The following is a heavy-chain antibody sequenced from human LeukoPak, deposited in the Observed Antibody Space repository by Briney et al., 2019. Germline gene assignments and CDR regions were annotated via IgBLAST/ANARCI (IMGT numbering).Heavy chain of an antibody. J-gene: IGHJ4*02. CDR3: ARDFGNYYDSSGYFGY. Sequence: GGSLRLSCAASGFTFSSYSMNWVRQAPGKGLEWVSSISSSSSYIYYADSVKGRFTISRHNAKNSLYLQMNSLRAEDTAVYYCARDFGNYYDSSGYFGYWGQGTLVTVSS. V-gene: IGHV3-21*01. CDR2: ISSSSSYI. CDR1: GFTFSSYS. D-gene: IGHD3-22*01.